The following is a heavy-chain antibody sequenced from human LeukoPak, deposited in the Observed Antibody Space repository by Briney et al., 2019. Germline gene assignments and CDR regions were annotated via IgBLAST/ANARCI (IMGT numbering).Heavy chain of an antibody. D-gene: IGHD2-2*02. V-gene: IGHV3-74*01. CDR3: ARDEIPFYGMDV. J-gene: IGHJ6*02. CDR2: VDTDGSST. Sequence: GGSLRLSCAASGFTFSSYWMHWVRQAPGKGLVWVSRVDTDGSSTDYADSVKGRFTISRDNAKNTLYLQMNSLRAEDTAVYYCARDEIPFYGMDVWGQGTTVTVSS. CDR1: GFTFSSYW.